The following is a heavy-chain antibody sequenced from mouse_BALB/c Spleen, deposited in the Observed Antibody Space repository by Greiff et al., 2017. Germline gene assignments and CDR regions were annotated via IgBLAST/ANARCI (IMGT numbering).Heavy chain of an antibody. V-gene: IGHV1-69*02. CDR2: IYPSDSYT. Sequence: VQLQQSGAELVRPGASVKLSCKASGYTFTSYWINWVKQRPGQGLEWIGNIYPSDSYTNYNQKFKDKATLTVDKSSSTAYMQLSSPTSEDSAVYYCTGGNSPFAYWGQGTLVTVSA. J-gene: IGHJ3*01. CDR3: TGGNSPFAY. D-gene: IGHD2-1*01. CDR1: GYTFTSYW.